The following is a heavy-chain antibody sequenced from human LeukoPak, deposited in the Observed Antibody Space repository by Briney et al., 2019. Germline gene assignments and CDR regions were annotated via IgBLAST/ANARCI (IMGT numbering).Heavy chain of an antibody. J-gene: IGHJ4*02. CDR2: ISYDGSNK. CDR3: AKVKYYDSSGYQDNLSDY. Sequence: PGRSLRLSCAASGFTFSSYGMHWVRQAPGKGLEWVAVISYDGSNKYYADSVKGRFTISRDNSKNTLYLQMNSLRAEDTAVYYCAKVKYYDSSGYQDNLSDYWGQGTLVTVSS. D-gene: IGHD3-22*01. V-gene: IGHV3-30*18. CDR1: GFTFSSYG.